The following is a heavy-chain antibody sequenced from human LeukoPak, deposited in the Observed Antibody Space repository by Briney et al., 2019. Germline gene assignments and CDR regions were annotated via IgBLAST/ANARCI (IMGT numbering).Heavy chain of an antibody. D-gene: IGHD3-22*01. V-gene: IGHV4-34*01. CDR2: INHSGST. CDR1: GGSFSGYY. Sequence: SETLSLTCAVYGGSFSGYYWSWIRQPPGKGLEWIGEINHSGSTNYNPSLKSRVTISVDTSKNQFSLKLSSVTAADTAVYYCARSYYYDSSGYYLNYWGQGTLVTVSS. CDR3: ARSYYYDSSGYYLNY. J-gene: IGHJ4*02.